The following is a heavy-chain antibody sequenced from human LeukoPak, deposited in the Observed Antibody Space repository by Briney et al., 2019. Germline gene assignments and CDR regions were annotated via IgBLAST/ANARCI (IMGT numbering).Heavy chain of an antibody. CDR1: GDTFSNYA. CDR2: IIPVLAVS. J-gene: IGHJ4*02. CDR3: ARDSAVAGNY. V-gene: IGHV1-2*02. Sequence: ASVKVSCKASGDTFSNYAISWVRLAPGQGLEWMGRIIPVLAVSDYAQKFQGRVTMTRDTSISTAYMELSRLRSDDTAVYYCARDSAVAGNYWGQGTLVTVSS. D-gene: IGHD6-19*01.